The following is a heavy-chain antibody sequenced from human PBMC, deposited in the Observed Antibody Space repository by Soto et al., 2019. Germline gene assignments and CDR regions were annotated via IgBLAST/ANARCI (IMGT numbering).Heavy chain of an antibody. D-gene: IGHD6-13*01. Sequence: SETLSLTCTVSGGSVSSGSYYWSWIRQPPGKGLEWIGYIYYSGSTNYNPSLKSRVTISVDTSKNQFSLKLSSVTAADTAVYYCARDLGSSSWSQKENWFDPWGQGTLVTVS. CDR3: ARDLGSSSWSQKENWFDP. CDR1: GGSVSSGSYY. CDR2: IYYSGST. J-gene: IGHJ5*02. V-gene: IGHV4-61*01.